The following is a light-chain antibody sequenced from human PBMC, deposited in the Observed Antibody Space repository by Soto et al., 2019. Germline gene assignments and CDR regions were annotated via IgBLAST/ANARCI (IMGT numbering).Light chain of an antibody. CDR1: QRISRW. Sequence: DIQMTPSPATLSASVGDRVTITCRASQRISRWLTWYQQKPGKAPQLLIYEASSLESGVPSRFSGSGSGTEFTLTIGGLQPDDFATYYCQQFNSYPITFGQGTRLEIK. J-gene: IGKJ5*01. V-gene: IGKV1-5*01. CDR3: QQFNSYPIT. CDR2: EAS.